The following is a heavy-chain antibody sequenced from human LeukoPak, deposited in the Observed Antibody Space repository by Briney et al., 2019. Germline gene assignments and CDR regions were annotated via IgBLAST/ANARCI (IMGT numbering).Heavy chain of an antibody. CDR1: GFTVSSNY. CDR2: INHSGST. V-gene: IGHV4-34*01. Sequence: PGGSLRLSCAASGFTVSSNYMSWVRQAPGKGLEWIGEINHSGSTNYNPSLKSRVTISVDTSKNQFSLKLSSVTAADTAVYYCARGLIVVVPAAMHYYYYYYMDVWGKGATVTVSS. CDR3: ARGLIVVVPAAMHYYYYYYMDV. D-gene: IGHD2-2*01. J-gene: IGHJ6*03.